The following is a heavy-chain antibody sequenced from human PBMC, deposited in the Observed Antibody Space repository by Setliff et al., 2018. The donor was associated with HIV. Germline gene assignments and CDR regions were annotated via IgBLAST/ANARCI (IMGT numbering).Heavy chain of an antibody. CDR1: GFTFSSYW. CDR2: IKQDGSEK. Sequence: GGSLRLSCAVSGFTFSSYWMSWVRQAPGKGLEWVANIKQDGSEKYYVDSVKGRFTISRDNAKNSVYLQMNNLRAEDTALYYCARVEIYNFWSGYTYYFDYWGQGTLVTSPQ. D-gene: IGHD3-3*01. CDR3: ARVEIYNFWSGYTYYFDY. J-gene: IGHJ4*02. V-gene: IGHV3-7*01.